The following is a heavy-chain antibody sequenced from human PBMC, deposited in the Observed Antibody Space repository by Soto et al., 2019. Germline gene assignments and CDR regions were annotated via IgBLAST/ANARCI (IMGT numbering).Heavy chain of an antibody. CDR2: IYYSGST. J-gene: IGHJ5*02. CDR3: AGLYDILTGYYPPQNNWFDP. CDR1: GGSISSYY. D-gene: IGHD3-9*01. V-gene: IGHV4-59*08. Sequence: QVQLQESGPGLVKPSETLSLTCTVSGGSISSYYWSWIRQPPGKGLEWIGYIYYSGSTNYNPSLKSRVTISVDTSKNHSSLKLSSVTAADTAVYYCAGLYDILTGYYPPQNNWFDPWGQGTLVTVSS.